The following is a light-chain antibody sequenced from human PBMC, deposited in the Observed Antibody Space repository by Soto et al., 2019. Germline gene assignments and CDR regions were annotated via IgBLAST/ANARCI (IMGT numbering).Light chain of an antibody. CDR2: DVS. Sequence: QSVLTQPASGSGSPGQSITISCTGTSSDIGRYNYVSWYQQYPGKAPKFMIYDVSNRPSGVSNRFSGSKSGNTASLTISGLQAEDEADYYCSSYISSSTYVFGTGTKVTVL. V-gene: IGLV2-14*01. CDR1: SSDIGRYNY. J-gene: IGLJ1*01. CDR3: SSYISSSTYV.